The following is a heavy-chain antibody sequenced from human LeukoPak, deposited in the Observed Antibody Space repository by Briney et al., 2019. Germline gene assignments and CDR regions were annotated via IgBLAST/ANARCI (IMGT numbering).Heavy chain of an antibody. CDR3: AKNYYGSGKAPFDY. D-gene: IGHD3-10*01. CDR1: GFTFSSYD. J-gene: IGHJ4*02. CDR2: IGTAGDT. V-gene: IGHV3-13*01. Sequence: GGSLRLSCAASGFTFSSYDMHWVRQATGKGLEWVSAIGTAGDTYYPGSVKGRFTISRENAKNSLYLQMNSLRAGDTAVYYCAKNYYGSGKAPFDYWGQGTLVTVSS.